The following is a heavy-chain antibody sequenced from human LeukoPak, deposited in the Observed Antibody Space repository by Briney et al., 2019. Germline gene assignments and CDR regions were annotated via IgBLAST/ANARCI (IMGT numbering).Heavy chain of an antibody. V-gene: IGHV3-30*18. CDR1: GFTFSSYG. J-gene: IGHJ6*03. D-gene: IGHD3-9*01. CDR2: ISYDGSNK. CDR3: AKDVGYYDILTGWGYYYMDV. Sequence: GGSLRLSCVASGFTFSSYGMHWVRQAPGKGLEWVALISYDGSNKYSADSVKGRFTISRDNSKNTLYLLMNSLRAEDTAVYYCAKDVGYYDILTGWGYYYMDVWGKGTTVTISS.